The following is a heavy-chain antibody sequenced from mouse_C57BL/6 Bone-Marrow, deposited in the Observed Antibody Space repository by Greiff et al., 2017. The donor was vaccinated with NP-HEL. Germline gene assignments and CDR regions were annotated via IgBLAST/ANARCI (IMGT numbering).Heavy chain of an antibody. Sequence: EVHLVESGGGLVKPGGSLKLSCAASGFTFSSYAMSWVRQTPEKRLEWVATISDGGSYTYYPDNVKGRFTISRDNAKNNLYLQMSHLKSEDTAMYYCARDGGFLDSSGPHYYAMDYWGQGTSVTVSS. CDR1: GFTFSSYA. D-gene: IGHD3-2*02. J-gene: IGHJ4*01. V-gene: IGHV5-4*01. CDR3: ARDGGFLDSSGPHYYAMDY. CDR2: ISDGGSYT.